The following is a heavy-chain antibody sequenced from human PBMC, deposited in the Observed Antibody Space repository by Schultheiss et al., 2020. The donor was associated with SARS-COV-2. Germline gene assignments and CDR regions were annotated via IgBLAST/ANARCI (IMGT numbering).Heavy chain of an antibody. Sequence: SVKVSCKASGGTFSSYAISWVRQAPGQGLEWMGGIIPIFGTANYAQKFQGRVTITADESTSTAYMELSSLRSEDTAVYYCARGGSYGYTIQPFDYWGQGTLVTVAS. CDR2: IIPIFGTA. D-gene: IGHD5-18*01. CDR3: ARGGSYGYTIQPFDY. J-gene: IGHJ4*02. V-gene: IGHV1-69*13. CDR1: GGTFSSYA.